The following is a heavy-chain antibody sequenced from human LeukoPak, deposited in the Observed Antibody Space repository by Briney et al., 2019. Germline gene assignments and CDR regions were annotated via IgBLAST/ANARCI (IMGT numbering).Heavy chain of an antibody. Sequence: ASVKVSCKASGCTFSSYAISWVRQAPGPGLEWMGWIIPIFGTTNYAQKLQGRVTITTDKSTSTAYMALSSLRSEDTAVYYCARGPPPMWGYRKHAFDIWGQGTMVTVSS. CDR1: GCTFSSYA. V-gene: IGHV1-69*05. CDR3: ARGPPPMWGYRKHAFDI. J-gene: IGHJ3*02. CDR2: IIPIFGTT. D-gene: IGHD5-18*01.